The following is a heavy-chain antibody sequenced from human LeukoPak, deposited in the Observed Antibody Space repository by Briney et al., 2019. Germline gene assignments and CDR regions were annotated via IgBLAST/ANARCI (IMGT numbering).Heavy chain of an antibody. CDR3: ARGGTGGTPSPD. J-gene: IGHJ1*01. CDR1: GGSISSGGYY. D-gene: IGHD2-8*02. CDR2: IYYSGST. Sequence: SQTLSLTCTVSGGSISSGGYYWSWIRQHPGKGLEWIGYIYYSGSTNYNPSLKSRVTISVDTSKKQFSLKLSSVTAADTAVYYCARGGTGGTPSPDWGQGTLVTVSS. V-gene: IGHV4-31*03.